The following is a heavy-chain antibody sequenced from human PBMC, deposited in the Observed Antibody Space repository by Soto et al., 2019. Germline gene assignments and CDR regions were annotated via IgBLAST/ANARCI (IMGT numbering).Heavy chain of an antibody. CDR1: GFTFSSYS. CDR3: ARKGWGSSHYYMDV. D-gene: IGHD3-16*01. V-gene: IGHV3-48*01. CDR2: ISSSGTTI. J-gene: IGHJ6*03. Sequence: LRLSCAASGFTFSSYSMNWVRQAPGKGLEWVSYISSSGTTIYYADSVKGRFTISRDNAENSLYLQMDRLRAEDTAVYYCARKGWGSSHYYMDVWGKGTTVTVSS.